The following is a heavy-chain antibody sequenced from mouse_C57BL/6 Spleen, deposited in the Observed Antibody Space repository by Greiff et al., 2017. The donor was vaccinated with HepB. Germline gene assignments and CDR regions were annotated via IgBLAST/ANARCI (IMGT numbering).Heavy chain of an antibody. CDR3: ARHYYGSSYAMDY. D-gene: IGHD1-1*01. V-gene: IGHV2-6*01. CDR1: GFSLTSYG. Sequence: VQLQQSGPGLVAPSQSLSITCTVSGFSLTSYGVDWVRQSPGKGLEWLGVIWGVGSTNYNSALKSRLSISKDNSKSQVFLKMNSLQTDDTAMYYCARHYYGSSYAMDYWGQGTSVTVSS. CDR2: IWGVGST. J-gene: IGHJ4*01.